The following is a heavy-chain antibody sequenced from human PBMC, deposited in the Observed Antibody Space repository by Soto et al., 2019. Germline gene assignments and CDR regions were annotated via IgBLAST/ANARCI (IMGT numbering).Heavy chain of an antibody. D-gene: IGHD3-22*01. CDR2: IGSNGGST. CDR3: ARDYYYVSSGYYVVGGMDV. J-gene: IGHJ6*02. Sequence: EVQLVESGGGLVQPGGSLRLSCAASGFTFSTYALHWVRQAPGKGLEFVSAIGSNGGSTYYAISVRGRFTISRDNSKNTLYLQMGSLRAEDMAVYYCARDYYYVSSGYYVVGGMDVWGQGTTVTVSS. V-gene: IGHV3-64*01. CDR1: GFTFSTYA.